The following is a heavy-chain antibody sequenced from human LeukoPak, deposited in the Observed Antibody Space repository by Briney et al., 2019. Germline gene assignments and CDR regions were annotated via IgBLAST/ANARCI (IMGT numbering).Heavy chain of an antibody. CDR3: ARGQRGYSGRDYYYYYMDV. J-gene: IGHJ6*03. V-gene: IGHV3-74*01. D-gene: IGHD5-12*01. Sequence: GGSLRLSCAASGFTFSSYWMHWVRQAPGKGLVWVSRINSDGSSTSYADSVKGRFTISRDNAKNTLYLQMNSLRAEDTAVYYCARGQRGYSGRDYYYYYMDVWGKGTTVTISS. CDR1: GFTFSSYW. CDR2: INSDGSST.